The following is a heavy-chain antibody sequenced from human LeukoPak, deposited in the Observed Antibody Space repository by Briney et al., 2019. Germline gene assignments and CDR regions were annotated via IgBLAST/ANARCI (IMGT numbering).Heavy chain of an antibody. J-gene: IGHJ5*02. CDR1: GYSFTSYW. CDR3: ARLSGRGGYYDILTGYNWFDP. D-gene: IGHD3-9*01. Sequence: GESLKISCKGSGYSFTSYWIGWVRQMPGKGLEWMGIIYPGDSDTRYSPSFQGQVTISADKSISTAYLQWSSLKASDTAMYYCARLSGRGGYYDILTGYNWFDPWGQGTLVTVSS. CDR2: IYPGDSDT. V-gene: IGHV5-51*01.